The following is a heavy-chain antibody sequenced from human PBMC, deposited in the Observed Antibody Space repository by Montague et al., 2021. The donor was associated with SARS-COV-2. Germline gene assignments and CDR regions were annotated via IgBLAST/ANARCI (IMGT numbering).Heavy chain of an antibody. J-gene: IGHJ4*02. CDR2: ISYAGRT. CDR3: ARQLPAYCSTNKFYPYSFDV. V-gene: IGHV4-39*01. Sequence: SETLSLTCTVSGGSISSPDYYWGWIRQSQGMGLEWIGSISYAGRTYHNLSLRSRVSFSTDTSKNHFSLSLNSVTAADTAVYFCARQLPAYCSTNKFYPYSFDVWGQGALVTVPS. CDR1: GGSISSPDYY. D-gene: IGHD2-2*01.